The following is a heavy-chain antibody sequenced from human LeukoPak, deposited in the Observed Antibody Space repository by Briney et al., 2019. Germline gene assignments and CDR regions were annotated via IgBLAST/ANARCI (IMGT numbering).Heavy chain of an antibody. CDR1: GFTFSNDW. D-gene: IGHD4-11*01. V-gene: IGHV3-7*01. Sequence: PGGSLRLSCAASGFTFSNDWMSWVRQAPGKGLEWVSNIKGDGGGKYYVDSVKGRFTISRDNAKNSLYLQMNSLRAEDTAVYHCARERTNDYGNDVGAFDIWGQGTMVTVSS. CDR2: IKGDGGGK. J-gene: IGHJ3*02. CDR3: ARERTNDYGNDVGAFDI.